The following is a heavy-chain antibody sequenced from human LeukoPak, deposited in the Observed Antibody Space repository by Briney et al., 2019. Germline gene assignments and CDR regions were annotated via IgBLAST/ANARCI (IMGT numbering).Heavy chain of an antibody. V-gene: IGHV3-23*01. CDR3: GARPGEVAVPYDY. CDR1: GFTFSTYA. Sequence: GALRLSCAASGFTFSTYAMTWVRQAPGKGLEWVSVISGSGGFTYYADSVKGRFTTSRDNSKNTLYLQMHSLRAEDTAVYYCGARPGEVAVPYDYWGQGTLVTVSS. CDR2: ISGSGGFT. D-gene: IGHD2-15*01. J-gene: IGHJ4*02.